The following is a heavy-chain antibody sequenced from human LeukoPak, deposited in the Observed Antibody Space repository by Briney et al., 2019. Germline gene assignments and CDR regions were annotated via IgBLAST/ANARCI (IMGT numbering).Heavy chain of an antibody. D-gene: IGHD3-3*01. V-gene: IGHV1-2*02. Sequence: GASVKVSCKASGYTFTDFYIYWVRQAPGQGLEWVAWINPHSGGTKYAQQFQGRVTLTRDTSINTAYMEVSGLTSDDTAFYYCAIGERIIGGMTYWGQGTLVTVSS. J-gene: IGHJ4*02. CDR2: INPHSGGT. CDR3: AIGERIIGGMTY. CDR1: GYTFTDFY.